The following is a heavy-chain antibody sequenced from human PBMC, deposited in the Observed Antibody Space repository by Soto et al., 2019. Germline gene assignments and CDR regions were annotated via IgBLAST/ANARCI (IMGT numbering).Heavy chain of an antibody. CDR3: TRAGPVVFVAANKEIYYQYCMDV. Sequence: GESLKISCKGSGYSFTSYWIGWVRQMPGKGLEWMGIIYPGDSDTRYSPSFQGQVTISADKSISTAYLPWSSLKASSTAMYYCTRAGPVVFVAANKEIYYQYCMDVWGQGTTVTVSS. CDR1: GYSFTSYW. V-gene: IGHV5-51*01. J-gene: IGHJ6*02. D-gene: IGHD2-15*01. CDR2: IYPGDSDT.